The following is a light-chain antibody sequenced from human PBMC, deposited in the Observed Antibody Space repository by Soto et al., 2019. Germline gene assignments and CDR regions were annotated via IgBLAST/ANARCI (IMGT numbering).Light chain of an antibody. CDR2: DAS. J-gene: IGKJ1*01. Sequence: EIVLTQSPATLSLSPGERATLSCRASQSVSSYLAWYQQKPGQAPRLLIYDASNWATGIPDRFSGSGSGTDFSLTIRRLEPDDFAVYYCQKYGNFWTFGQGTKVDIK. CDR3: QKYGNFWT. V-gene: IGKV3-11*01. CDR1: QSVSSY.